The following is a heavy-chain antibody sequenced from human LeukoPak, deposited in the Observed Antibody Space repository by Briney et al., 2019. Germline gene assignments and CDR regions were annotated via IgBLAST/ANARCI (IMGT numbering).Heavy chain of an antibody. D-gene: IGHD2-2*01. CDR2: ISAYNGNT. CDR3: ASSSTPLDAFDI. V-gene: IGHV1-18*04. J-gene: IGHJ3*02. Sequence: ASVTVSCKASGYTFTSYGISWVRQAPGQGLEWMGWISAYNGNTNYARKLQGRVTMTTDTSTSTAYMELRSLRSDDTAVYYCASSSTPLDAFDIWGQGTMVTVSS. CDR1: GYTFTSYG.